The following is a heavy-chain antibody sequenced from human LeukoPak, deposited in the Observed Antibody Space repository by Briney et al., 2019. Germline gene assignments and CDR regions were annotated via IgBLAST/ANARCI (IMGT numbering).Heavy chain of an antibody. CDR3: ATPWVVGPAANYGMDV. CDR1: GYTLTELS. V-gene: IGHV1-24*01. J-gene: IGHJ6*02. Sequence: ASVKVSCKVSGYTLTELSMHWVRQPPGKGLEWMGGFDPEDGETIYAQKIQGRVTMTEDTSTDTAYMELSSLRSEDTAVYYCATPWVVGPAANYGMDVWGQGTTVTVSS. D-gene: IGHD2-2*01. CDR2: FDPEDGET.